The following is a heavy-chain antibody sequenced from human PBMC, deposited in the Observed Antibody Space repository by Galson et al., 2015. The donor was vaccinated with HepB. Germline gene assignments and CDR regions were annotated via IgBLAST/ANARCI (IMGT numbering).Heavy chain of an antibody. CDR1: GFTFSSYG. Sequence: SLRLSCAASGFTFSSYGMHWVRQAPGKGLEWVAVISHDGNNKYYADSVKGRFTVSRDNSKNTLYLEMNSLSAEDTAVYFSARWYHYNDMDVWGQGTTVTVSS. CDR3: ARWYHYNDMDV. J-gene: IGHJ6*03. D-gene: IGHD2-2*01. CDR2: ISHDGNNK. V-gene: IGHV3-30*03.